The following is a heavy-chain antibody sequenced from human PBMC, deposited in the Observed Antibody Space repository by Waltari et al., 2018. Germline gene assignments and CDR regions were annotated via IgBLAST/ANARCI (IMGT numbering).Heavy chain of an antibody. CDR3: AREGGYSGYDSGYYYYGMDV. V-gene: IGHV4-4*07. CDR2: IYTSGST. D-gene: IGHD5-12*01. Sequence: QVQLQESGPGLVKPSETLSLTCTVSGGSISSYYWSWIRQPAGKGLEWIVRIYTSGSTNYNPSLKSRVTMSVDTSKNQFSLKLSSVTAADTAVYYCAREGGYSGYDSGYYYYGMDVWGQGTTVTVSS. CDR1: GGSISSYY. J-gene: IGHJ6*02.